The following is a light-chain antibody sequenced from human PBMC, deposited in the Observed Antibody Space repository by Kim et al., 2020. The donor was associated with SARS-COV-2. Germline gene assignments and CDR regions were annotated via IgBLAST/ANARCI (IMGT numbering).Light chain of an antibody. CDR3: GKCDRSLGAEM. CDR1: SSNMGNNY. CDR2: DNN. Sequence: QSVLTQPPSVSAAPGQKVTISCSGSSSNMGNNYVSWYQQLPGTAPKLLIHDNNKRPAGIRDRFSGSKSSTSATLGITGLQTGDEGDYYCGKCDRSLGAEMLGGRRQRTVL. J-gene: IGLJ7*01. V-gene: IGLV1-51*01.